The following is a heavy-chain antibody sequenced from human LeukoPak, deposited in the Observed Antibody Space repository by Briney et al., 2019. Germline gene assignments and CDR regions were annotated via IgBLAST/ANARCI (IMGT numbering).Heavy chain of an antibody. CDR2: MNPNSGNT. CDR1: GYTFTSYD. CDR3: ARMSPIHFTDWFDF. V-gene: IGHV1-8*01. J-gene: IGHJ5*01. Sequence: RASVKVSCKASGYTFTSYDINWVRQATGQGLEWMGWMNPNSGNTGYAQKFQGRVTMTRNTSISTAYMELSRLRSDDTAVYYCARMSPIHFTDWFDFWGQGTLVTVSS. D-gene: IGHD3-3*02.